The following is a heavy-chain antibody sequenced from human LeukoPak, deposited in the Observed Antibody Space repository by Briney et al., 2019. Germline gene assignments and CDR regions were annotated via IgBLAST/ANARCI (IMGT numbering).Heavy chain of an antibody. Sequence: PGGSLRLSCAASGFTFDNYGMTWVRQVPGKGLEWVSGVNWNGGSTGYADSVKGRFTISRDNAKNSLYLQMNSLRAEDTALYYCARASLHDNSAYYLDYWGQGTLVTVSS. D-gene: IGHD3-22*01. V-gene: IGHV3-20*04. CDR3: ARASLHDNSAYYLDY. J-gene: IGHJ4*02. CDR2: VNWNGGST. CDR1: GFTFDNYG.